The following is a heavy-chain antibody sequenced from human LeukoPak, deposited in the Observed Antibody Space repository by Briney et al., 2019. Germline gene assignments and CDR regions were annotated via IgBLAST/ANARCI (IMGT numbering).Heavy chain of an antibody. V-gene: IGHV3-23*01. Sequence: PGGSLRLSCAASGFTFKNYAMTWVRQAPGKGLEWVSAISGSGGSTYYADSVKGRFTTSRDNSKNTLYLQVNSLRAEDTAVYYCAKEARMVTNVFFDYWGQGILVIVSS. D-gene: IGHD2-21*02. CDR1: GFTFKNYA. CDR3: AKEARMVTNVFFDY. J-gene: IGHJ4*02. CDR2: ISGSGGST.